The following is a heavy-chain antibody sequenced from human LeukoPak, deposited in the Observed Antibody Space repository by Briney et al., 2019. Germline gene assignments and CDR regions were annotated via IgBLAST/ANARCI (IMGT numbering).Heavy chain of an antibody. CDR2: INHSGST. CDR3: ARGIVVVPAAKKGWYFDY. V-gene: IGHV4-34*01. D-gene: IGHD2-2*01. CDR1: GGSFSGYY. Sequence: SETLSLTCAVYGGSFSGYYWSWLRQPPGKGLEWIGEINHSGSTNYNPSLKSRVTISVDTSKNQFSLKLSSVTAADTAVYYCARGIVVVPAAKKGWYFDYWGQGTLVTVSS. J-gene: IGHJ4*02.